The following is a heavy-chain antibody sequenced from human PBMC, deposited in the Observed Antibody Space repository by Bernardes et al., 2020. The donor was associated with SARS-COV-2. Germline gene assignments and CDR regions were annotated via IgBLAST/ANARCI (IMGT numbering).Heavy chain of an antibody. Sequence: GGSLILSCAASGFSLDTFAMSWVRQVPGRGLEWVSGVSGSGDTYYADAVKGRFTISRDNSKNTLFLQMDDLRVDDTAVYYCAKDYCGADCDFFDYWGQGTVVTVSS. CDR3: AKDYCGADCDFFDY. CDR1: GFSLDTFA. CDR2: VSGSGDT. J-gene: IGHJ4*02. V-gene: IGHV3-23*01. D-gene: IGHD2-21*02.